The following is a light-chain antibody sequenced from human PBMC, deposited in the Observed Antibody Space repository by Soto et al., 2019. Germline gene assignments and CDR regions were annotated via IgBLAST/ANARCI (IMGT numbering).Light chain of an antibody. V-gene: IGLV2-14*01. Sequence: QSALTQPASVSGSPGQSITISCTGTSSDVGGYKYVSWYQHLPGKAPKLIIYEVSNRPSGVSNRFSGSKSGNTASLTVSGLQTEDEADYYCSSYTSSRIVVFGGGTKLTVL. CDR2: EVS. CDR3: SSYTSSRIVV. CDR1: SSDVGGYKY. J-gene: IGLJ2*01.